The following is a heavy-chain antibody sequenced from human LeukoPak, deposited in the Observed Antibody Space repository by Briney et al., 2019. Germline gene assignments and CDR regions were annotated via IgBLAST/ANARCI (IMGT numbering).Heavy chain of an antibody. Sequence: ASVKVSCKASGYTFTSYGISWVRQAPGQGLEWMGWISAYNGNTNYAQKLQGRVTMTTDTSTSTAYMELRSLRSDDTAVYYCARDRNGYSSGWGDYYYGMDVWGQGTTVTVSS. D-gene: IGHD6-19*01. V-gene: IGHV1-18*01. CDR1: GYTFTSYG. CDR2: ISAYNGNT. CDR3: ARDRNGYSSGWGDYYYGMDV. J-gene: IGHJ6*02.